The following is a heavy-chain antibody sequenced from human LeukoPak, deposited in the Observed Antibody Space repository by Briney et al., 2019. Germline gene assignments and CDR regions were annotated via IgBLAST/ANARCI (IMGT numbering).Heavy chain of an antibody. CDR3: ARGGGSSWYLYYYYGMDV. J-gene: IGHJ6*02. CDR2: INPNSGGT. CDR1: GYTFTGYY. Sequence: ASVNVSCKASGYTFTGYYMHWVRQAPGQGLEWMGWINPNSGGTNYAQKFQGWVTMTRDTSISTAYMELSRLRSDDTAVYYCARGGGSSWYLYYYYGMDVWGQGTTVTVSS. V-gene: IGHV1-2*04. D-gene: IGHD6-13*01.